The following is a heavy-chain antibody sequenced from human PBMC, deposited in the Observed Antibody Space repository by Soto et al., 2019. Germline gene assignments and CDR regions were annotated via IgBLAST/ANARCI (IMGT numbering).Heavy chain of an antibody. CDR3: TRWEEYSSSSLPFDY. CDR1: GFTFSGSA. J-gene: IGHJ4*02. V-gene: IGHV3-73*01. D-gene: IGHD6-6*01. Sequence: GGSLRLSCAASGFTFSGSAMHWVRQAPGKGLEWVGRIRSKANSYATAYAASVKGRFTISRDDSKNTAYLQMNSLKTEDTAVYYCTRWEEYSSSSLPFDYWGQGTLVTVSS. CDR2: IRSKANSYAT.